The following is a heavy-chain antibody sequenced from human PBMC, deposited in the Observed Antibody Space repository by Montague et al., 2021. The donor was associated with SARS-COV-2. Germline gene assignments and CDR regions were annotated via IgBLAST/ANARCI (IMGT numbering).Heavy chain of an antibody. V-gene: IGHV4-34*01. CDR3: ARGPRITMIVVVITDIWFDP. CDR1: GGSFSGYY. D-gene: IGHD3-22*01. J-gene: IGHJ5*02. Sequence: SETLSLTCADYGGSFSGYYWSWIRQPPGKGLEWIGEINHSGSTNYNPSRKSRVTISVDTSKNQFSLKLSSVTAADTAVYYCARGPRITMIVVVITDIWFDPWGQGTLVTVSS. CDR2: INHSGST.